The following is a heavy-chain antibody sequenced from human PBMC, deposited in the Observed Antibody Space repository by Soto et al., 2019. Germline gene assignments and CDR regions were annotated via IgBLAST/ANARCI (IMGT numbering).Heavy chain of an antibody. CDR2: ISYSGST. CDR1: GGSISSGCYY. V-gene: IGHV4-31*03. CDR3: AREFTGTTSPWFDP. J-gene: IGHJ5*02. D-gene: IGHD1-7*01. Sequence: SETLSLTCTVSGGSISSGCYYWSWIRQHPGKGREWVGYISYSGSTYYNPSPKSRVTISVDTSKNQFSLKLSYVTAADTAVYYCAREFTGTTSPWFDPWGQGTLVTVSS.